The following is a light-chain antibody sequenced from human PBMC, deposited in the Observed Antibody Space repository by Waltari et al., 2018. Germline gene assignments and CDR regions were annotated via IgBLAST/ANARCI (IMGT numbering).Light chain of an antibody. J-gene: IGLJ1*01. CDR1: SLKTYY. CDR3: CSRYGSGNLYV. CDR2: DIN. V-gene: IGLV3-19*01. Sequence: SFELTQDPAVSVALGQTVKITCQGDSLKTYYASWYQQKPGQAPVLVSFDINRRPSGIPNRFSGSSSRNKAFLTITGVQAEDEADYYCCSRYGSGNLYVFGTGTTVTVL.